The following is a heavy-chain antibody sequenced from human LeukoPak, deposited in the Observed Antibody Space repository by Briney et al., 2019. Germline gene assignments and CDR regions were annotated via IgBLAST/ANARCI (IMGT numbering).Heavy chain of an antibody. CDR3: ARVIVATVDY. V-gene: IGHV1-18*04. CDR2: ISAYNDNT. Sequence: VPGAKVSCKASGYTFTSYGISWVRQAPGQGREWMRWISAYNDNTNYAQKPQGRVTMTTDTSTSTDYMGLRSLRSGDTAVSYCARVIVATVDYWGQGTLVTVSS. D-gene: IGHD5-12*01. J-gene: IGHJ4*02. CDR1: GYTFTSYG.